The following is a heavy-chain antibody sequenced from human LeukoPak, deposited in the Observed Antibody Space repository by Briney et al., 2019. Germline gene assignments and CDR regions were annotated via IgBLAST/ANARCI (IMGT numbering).Heavy chain of an antibody. D-gene: IGHD3-10*01. Sequence: SETLSLTCTVSGGSISSYYWSWIRQPPGKGLEWIGHIYYSGSTNYNPSLKSRVTISVDTSKNQFSLKLSSVTAADTAVYYCARGWVVRGARGAFDIWGQGTMVTVSS. CDR2: IYYSGST. J-gene: IGHJ3*02. V-gene: IGHV4-59*01. CDR3: ARGWVVRGARGAFDI. CDR1: GGSISSYY.